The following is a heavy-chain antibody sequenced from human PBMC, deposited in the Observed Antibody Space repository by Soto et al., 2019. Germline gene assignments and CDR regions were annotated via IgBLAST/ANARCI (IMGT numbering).Heavy chain of an antibody. J-gene: IGHJ6*03. Sequence: QVQLVQSGAEVKKPGASVKVSCKASGYTFTSYDINWVRQATGQGLEWMGWMNPNSGNTGYAQKFQGRVTMTRNTSISTAYMELSSLRSEDTAVYYCARGTSPHIVVVPAATYYYYYMDVWGKGTTVTVSS. V-gene: IGHV1-8*01. CDR2: MNPNSGNT. D-gene: IGHD2-2*01. CDR3: ARGTSPHIVVVPAATYYYYYMDV. CDR1: GYTFTSYD.